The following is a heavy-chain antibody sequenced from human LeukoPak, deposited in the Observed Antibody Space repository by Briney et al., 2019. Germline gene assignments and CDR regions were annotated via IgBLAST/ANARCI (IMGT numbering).Heavy chain of an antibody. Sequence: ASVKVSCKASGYTFTGHYIHWMRQAPGQGLEWMGWPNPNTSGTIYAPNFQGRVTITRDTSNRTAYMELSSLRSDDTAVYYCARTAAGAVFLDYWGQGTLVTVSS. CDR3: ARTAAGAVFLDY. CDR2: PNPNTSGT. V-gene: IGHV1-2*02. CDR1: GYTFTGHY. J-gene: IGHJ4*02. D-gene: IGHD6-13*01.